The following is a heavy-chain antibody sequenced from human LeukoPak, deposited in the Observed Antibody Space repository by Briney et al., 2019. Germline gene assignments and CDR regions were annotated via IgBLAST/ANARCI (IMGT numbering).Heavy chain of an antibody. D-gene: IGHD6-19*01. CDR3: AGYSSGRFDP. CDR1: GGSISRYC. V-gene: IGHV4-59*01. Sequence: ASETLSLTCTVSGGSISRYCWSWIRQPPGKGLEWIGYVYYNGNTNYNPSLKSRATTSVDTSKNQFSLKLSSVTAADTAVYYCAGYSSGRFDPWGQGTLVTVSS. CDR2: VYYNGNT. J-gene: IGHJ5*02.